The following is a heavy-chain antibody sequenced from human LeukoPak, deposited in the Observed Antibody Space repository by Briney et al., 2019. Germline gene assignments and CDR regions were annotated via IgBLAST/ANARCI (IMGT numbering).Heavy chain of an antibody. CDR3: ARAVLPYTGNHYYYYMDV. V-gene: IGHV3-20*04. Sequence: PGGSLRLSCAASGFTFDEYGMNWVRQVPGKGLEWVSTINWNGGSSSYADSVKGRFTISRDNARNSLYLQMNSLRAEDTALYYCARAVLPYTGNHYYYYMDVWGKGTTVTVSS. CDR2: INWNGGSS. J-gene: IGHJ6*03. D-gene: IGHD1-1*01. CDR1: GFTFDEYG.